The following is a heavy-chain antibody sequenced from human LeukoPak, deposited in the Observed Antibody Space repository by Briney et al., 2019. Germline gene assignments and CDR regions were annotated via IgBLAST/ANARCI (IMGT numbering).Heavy chain of an antibody. Sequence: GGSLRLSCAASGFTFSSYGMSWVRQAPGKGLEWVSAISGSGGSTYYADSVKGRFTISRDNSKNTLYLQMNSLRPEDTSLYFCSTDPRLLIYWGHGTLVTVSS. D-gene: IGHD2-8*01. CDR1: GFTFSSYG. J-gene: IGHJ4*01. V-gene: IGHV3-23*01. CDR3: STDPRLLIY. CDR2: ISGSGGST.